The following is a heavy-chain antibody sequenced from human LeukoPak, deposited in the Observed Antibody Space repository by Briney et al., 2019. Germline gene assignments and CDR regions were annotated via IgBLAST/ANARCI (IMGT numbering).Heavy chain of an antibody. CDR3: ARDFRAAMVSDWFDP. CDR1: GFTFTNYA. V-gene: IGHV1-3*03. CDR2: INAGNGDT. Sequence: GASVKVSCKASGFTFTNYAIHWVRQAPGQRLEWMGWINAGNGDTKYSQDFQGRVTIIRDTSASTAYMELSSLRSEDMAVYYCARDFRAAMVSDWFDPWGQGTLVTVSS. D-gene: IGHD5-18*01. J-gene: IGHJ5*02.